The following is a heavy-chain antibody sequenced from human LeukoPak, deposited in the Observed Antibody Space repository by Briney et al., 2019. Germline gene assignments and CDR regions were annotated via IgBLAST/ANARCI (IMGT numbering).Heavy chain of an antibody. CDR1: GFTFSTYS. Sequence: GGSLRLSCAASGFTFSTYSMNWVRQAPGKGLEWVSYISISSGIIYYADSVKGRFTISRDNAKNSLYLQMNSLRAEDTAVYYCARGPYSYDSSGAFDIWGQGTMVTVSS. D-gene: IGHD3-22*01. V-gene: IGHV3-48*01. CDR3: ARGPYSYDSSGAFDI. J-gene: IGHJ3*02. CDR2: ISISSGII.